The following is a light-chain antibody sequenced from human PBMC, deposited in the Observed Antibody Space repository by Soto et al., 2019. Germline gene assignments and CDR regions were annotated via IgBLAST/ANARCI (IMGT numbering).Light chain of an antibody. Sequence: DVQMTQSPSSLSASVGDRVTITCRASQDIRNDLGWSQQKPGKAPKRLIYTASSLQSGVPSRFSGSGSGTEFTLTISSLQPEDFATYYCLQHKSYPFTFGPGTKVDIK. J-gene: IGKJ3*01. CDR2: TAS. CDR3: LQHKSYPFT. V-gene: IGKV1-17*01. CDR1: QDIRND.